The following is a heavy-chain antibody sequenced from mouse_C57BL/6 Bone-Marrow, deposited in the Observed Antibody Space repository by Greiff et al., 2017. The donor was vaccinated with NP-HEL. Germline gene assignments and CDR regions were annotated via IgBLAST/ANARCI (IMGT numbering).Heavy chain of an antibody. CDR1: GFSLTSYA. CDR3: AREGNGRAWFAY. V-gene: IGHV2-9-1*01. J-gene: IGHJ3*01. Sequence: VQRVESGPGLVAPSQSLSITCTVSGFSLTSYAISWVRQPPGKGLEWLGVIWTGGGTNYNSALNTRPSISKDNTKSQFFLKMNSLQPDDTARYYCAREGNGRAWFAYWGQGTLVTVSA. CDR2: IWTGGGT.